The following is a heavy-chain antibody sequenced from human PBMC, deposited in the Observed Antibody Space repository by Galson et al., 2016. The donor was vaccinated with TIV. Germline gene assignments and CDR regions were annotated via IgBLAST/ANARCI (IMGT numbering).Heavy chain of an antibody. V-gene: IGHV1-69*13. J-gene: IGHJ4*02. CDR3: ARGSDYSGNSPSDY. CDR2: INPIFNIP. CDR1: GGIFFSNA. Sequence: SVKVSCKASGGIFFSNAISWVRQAPGQGLEWMGGINPIFNIPNYAQKFQGRVTITADASTSTAYMELSSRSSDDTAVYYCARGSDYSGNSPSDYWGQGTLVTVSS. D-gene: IGHD4-23*01.